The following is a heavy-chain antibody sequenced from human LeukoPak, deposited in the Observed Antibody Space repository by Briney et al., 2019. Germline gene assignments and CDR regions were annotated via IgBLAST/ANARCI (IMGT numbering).Heavy chain of an antibody. CDR3: AREGLDP. CDR2: KNPNTGNT. V-gene: IGHV1-8*03. CDR1: GYTFTSYD. J-gene: IGHJ5*02. Sequence: ASVKVSCKASGYTFTSYDINWVRQATGQGLEWMGWKNPNTGNTGYAQKFQGRVTITTDTSINTAYMELSSLRSDDTAVYYCAREGLDPWGQGTLVTVSS.